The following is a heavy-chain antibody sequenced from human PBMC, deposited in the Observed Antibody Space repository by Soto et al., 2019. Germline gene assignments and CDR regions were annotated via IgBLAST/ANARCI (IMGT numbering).Heavy chain of an antibody. J-gene: IGHJ4*02. CDR1: GGTFSSYA. CDR3: ASPRKMPDSNAWLYFDY. Sequence: SVKVSCKASGGTFSSYAISWVRQAPGQGLEWMGGIIPIFGTANYAQKFQGRVTITADESTSTAYMELSSLRSEDTAVYYCASPRKMPDSNAWLYFDYWGQGTLVTVSS. D-gene: IGHD6-19*01. CDR2: IIPIFGTA. V-gene: IGHV1-69*13.